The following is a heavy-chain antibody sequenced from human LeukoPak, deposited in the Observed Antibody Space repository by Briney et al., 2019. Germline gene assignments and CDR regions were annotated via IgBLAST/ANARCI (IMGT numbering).Heavy chain of an antibody. CDR3: VSFYETY. D-gene: IGHD2/OR15-2a*01. CDR1: GNYW. V-gene: IGHV3-74*01. Sequence: GSLRLSCAASGNYWMHWVRQAPGKGLVWVSHINSDGSWTSYADSVKGRFTISKDNAKNTVYLQMNNLRAEDTAVYYCVSFYETYWGRGALVTVSS. CDR2: INSDGSWT. J-gene: IGHJ4*02.